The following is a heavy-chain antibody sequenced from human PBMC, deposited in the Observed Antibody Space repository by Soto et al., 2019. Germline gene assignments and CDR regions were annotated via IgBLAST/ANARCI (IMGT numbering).Heavy chain of an antibody. CDR1: GGSFSGYY. J-gene: IGHJ4*02. Sequence: SATLSLTXAVYGGSFSGYYWSWIRQPPGKGLEWIGEINHSGSTNYNPSLKSRVTISVDTSKNQFSLKLSSVTAADTAVYYCARGGPDSDNCSGGSGYDASQPPDYYFDYWGQGTLVTVSS. D-gene: IGHD2-15*01. CDR3: ARGGPDSDNCSGGSGYDASQPPDYYFDY. V-gene: IGHV4-34*01. CDR2: INHSGST.